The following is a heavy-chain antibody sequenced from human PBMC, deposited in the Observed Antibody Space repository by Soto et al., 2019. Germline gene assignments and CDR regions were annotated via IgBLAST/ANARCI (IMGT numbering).Heavy chain of an antibody. D-gene: IGHD5-18*01. V-gene: IGHV4-31*03. CDR2: IYYSGST. Sequence: QVQLQESGPGLVKPSQTLSLTCTVSGGSIRSGGYYWSWIRQPPGKGLEWIGYIYYSGSTYYNPSLKSRVTISVDTSKNQFSLKLSSVTAADTAVYYCARGRGYSYVYFDYWVQGTLVTVSS. CDR3: ARGRGYSYVYFDY. J-gene: IGHJ4*02. CDR1: GGSIRSGGYY.